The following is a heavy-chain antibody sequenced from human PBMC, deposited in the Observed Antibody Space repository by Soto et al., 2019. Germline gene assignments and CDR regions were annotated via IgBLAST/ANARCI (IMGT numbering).Heavy chain of an antibody. CDR1: GFTFSNAW. CDR2: IKSRSDGGTT. D-gene: IGHD3-10*01. J-gene: IGHJ5*02. V-gene: IGHV3-15*01. Sequence: NPGGSLRLSCAVSGFTFSNAWMNWVRQAPGEGPEWVGRIKSRSDGGTTDYAAPVKGRFTISRDDSKNTLYLQMNNLKTEDTAVYYCTTSKMIWFGPRDPWGQGTLVTVSS. CDR3: TTSKMIWFGPRDP.